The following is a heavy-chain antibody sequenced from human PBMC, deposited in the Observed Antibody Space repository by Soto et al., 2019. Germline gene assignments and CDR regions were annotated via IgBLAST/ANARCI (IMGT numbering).Heavy chain of an antibody. Sequence: GGSLRLSCAASGFTFASYAMAWVRQAPGKGLEWVAVISADGGNKYYAESVKGRFTISRDNSKNTLYLQMNSLRAEDTAVYYCATSGARWLQLRSFYWGQGTLVTVSS. CDR3: ATSGARWLQLRSFY. V-gene: IGHV3-33*08. D-gene: IGHD5-12*01. CDR1: GFTFASYA. CDR2: ISADGGNK. J-gene: IGHJ4*02.